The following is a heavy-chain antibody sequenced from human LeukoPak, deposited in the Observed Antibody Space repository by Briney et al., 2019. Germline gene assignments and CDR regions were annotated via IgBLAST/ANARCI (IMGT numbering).Heavy chain of an antibody. CDR3: ARRARHAIVVVYSWFDP. CDR1: GGSISSSSYY. J-gene: IGHJ5*02. V-gene: IGHV4-39*07. D-gene: IGHD3-22*01. CDR2: IYYSGST. Sequence: SETLSLTCTVSGGSISSSSYYWGWIRQPPGKGLEWIGSIYYSGSTYYNPSLKSRVTITVDTSKNQFSLKLSSVTAADTAVYYCARRARHAIVVVYSWFDPWGQGTLVTVSS.